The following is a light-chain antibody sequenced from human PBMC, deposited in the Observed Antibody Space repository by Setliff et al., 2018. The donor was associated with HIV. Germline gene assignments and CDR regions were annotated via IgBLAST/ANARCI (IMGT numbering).Light chain of an antibody. V-gene: IGKV4-1*01. CDR3: QQYYSTPT. J-gene: IGKJ1*01. CDR2: WAS. CDR1: QSVLYSLNNKNY. Sequence: DIVMTQSPDSLAVSLGERATINCKSSQSVLYSLNNKNYLTWYQQKPGQPPKLLIYWASTRESGVPDRCSGSGSGTDFTLTISSLQAEDVAVYYCQQYYSTPTFGQGTKV.